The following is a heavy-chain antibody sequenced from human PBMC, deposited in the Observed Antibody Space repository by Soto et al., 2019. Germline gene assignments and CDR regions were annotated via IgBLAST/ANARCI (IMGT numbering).Heavy chain of an antibody. Sequence: QVQLVQSGAEVKKPGSSVKVSCKASGGTFSSYAISWVRQAPGQGLDWMGGIIPISGAANYAQQFQGRVTITADESTSTAYMELSSLRSEDTAVYYCARSQGSSTSLEIYYYYYYGMDVWGQGTTVTVSS. J-gene: IGHJ6*02. CDR2: IIPISGAA. V-gene: IGHV1-69*01. CDR1: GGTFSSYA. CDR3: ARSQGSSTSLEIYYYYYYGMDV. D-gene: IGHD2-2*01.